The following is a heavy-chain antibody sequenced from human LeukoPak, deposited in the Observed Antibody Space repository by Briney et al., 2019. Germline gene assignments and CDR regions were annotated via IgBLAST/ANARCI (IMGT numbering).Heavy chain of an antibody. CDR3: ARDRPNYYGSDGHYYRRDGDY. V-gene: IGHV3-23*01. CDR1: GFTFSIYA. CDR2: ITSRGEST. D-gene: IGHD3-22*01. Sequence: PGGSLRLXCAASGFTFSIYAMSWVRQAPGKGLQWVSSITSRGESTWYVDSVKGRFTITRANSENTLYLQMHSLRAEDTAVYYRARDRPNYYGSDGHYYRRDGDYWGRGTLVSVSS. J-gene: IGHJ4*02.